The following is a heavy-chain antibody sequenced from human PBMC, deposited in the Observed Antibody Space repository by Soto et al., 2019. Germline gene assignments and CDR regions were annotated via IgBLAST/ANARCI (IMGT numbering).Heavy chain of an antibody. V-gene: IGHV4-4*02. CDR3: ARASYGLGFFDY. J-gene: IGHJ4*02. CDR1: GDSLSTSNW. CDR2: VYHVGTT. Sequence: QVHLQESGPQLVKPSETLSLTCAVSGDSLSTSNWWTWVRQSPGKVLEWIGQVYHVGTTSYNPALKSRVIISVDKSKNQFSLKLTSMSAADTAVYFCARASYGLGFFDYWGQGSLVAVSS. D-gene: IGHD3-16*01.